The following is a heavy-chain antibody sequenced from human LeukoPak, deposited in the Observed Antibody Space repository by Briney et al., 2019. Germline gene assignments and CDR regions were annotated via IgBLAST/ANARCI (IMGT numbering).Heavy chain of an antibody. CDR1: GGSISSYY. CDR3: ARERTSSGYPTGTDY. CDR2: IYYRGST. J-gene: IGHJ4*02. Sequence: SETLSLTCTVSGGSISSYYWSWIRQPPGQGLEWIGNIYYRGSTNYNPSLKSRVTISVDTSKNQFSLKLSSVTAADTAVYYCARERTSSGYPTGTDYWGQGTLVTVSS. V-gene: IGHV4-59*13. D-gene: IGHD3-22*01.